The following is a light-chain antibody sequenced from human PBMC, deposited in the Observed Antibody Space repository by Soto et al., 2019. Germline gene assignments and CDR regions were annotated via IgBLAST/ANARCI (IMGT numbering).Light chain of an antibody. CDR2: GNS. Sequence: QAVLTQPPSVSGAPGQRVTISCTGSSSNIGAGYDVHWYQQLPGTAPKLLIYGNSNRPSGVPDRFSGSKSGTSASLAITGLQAEDEADYYCQSYDSSLVFGGGTQLIVL. J-gene: IGLJ7*01. V-gene: IGLV1-40*01. CDR3: QSYDSSLV. CDR1: SSNIGAGYD.